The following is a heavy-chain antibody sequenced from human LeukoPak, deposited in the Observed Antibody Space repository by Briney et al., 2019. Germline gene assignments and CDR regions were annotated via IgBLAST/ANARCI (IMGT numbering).Heavy chain of an antibody. D-gene: IGHD1-26*01. V-gene: IGHV3-30-3*01. CDR2: ISYDGSNK. CDR3: ARDIQWELLYYFDY. Sequence: PGGSLRLSCAASGFTFSSYAMPWVRQAPGKGLEWVAVISYDGSNKYYADSVKGRFTISRDNSKNTLYLQMNSLRAEDTAVYYCARDIQWELLYYFDYWGQGTLVTVSS. J-gene: IGHJ4*02. CDR1: GFTFSSYA.